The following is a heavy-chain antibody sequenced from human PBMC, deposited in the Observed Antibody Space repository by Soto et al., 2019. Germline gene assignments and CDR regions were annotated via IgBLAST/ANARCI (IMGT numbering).Heavy chain of an antibody. Sequence: ASVKVSCKASGGTFSSYAISWVRQAPGQGLEWMGGIIANNGNTNYAQKLQGRVTMTTDTSTSTAYMELRSLRSDDTAVYYCARDGYSGYEYFDYWGQGTLVTVSS. CDR1: GGTFSSYA. CDR2: IIANNGNT. V-gene: IGHV1-18*01. J-gene: IGHJ4*02. D-gene: IGHD5-12*01. CDR3: ARDGYSGYEYFDY.